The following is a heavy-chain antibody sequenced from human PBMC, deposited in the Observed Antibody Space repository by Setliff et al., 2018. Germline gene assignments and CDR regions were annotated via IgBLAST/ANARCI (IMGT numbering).Heavy chain of an antibody. V-gene: IGHV4-59*08. CDR3: ARHALSFDSAWDV. Sequence: PSETLSLTCTVSGGSISSYYWSWIRQHPGKGLEWIAYIHNNGRIKYNPALKSRVTISLDTSKNQFSLNLNSATAADTAVYYCARHALSFDSAWDVWGKGTTVTVSS. CDR1: GGSISSYY. D-gene: IGHD3-9*01. CDR2: IHNNGRI. J-gene: IGHJ6*04.